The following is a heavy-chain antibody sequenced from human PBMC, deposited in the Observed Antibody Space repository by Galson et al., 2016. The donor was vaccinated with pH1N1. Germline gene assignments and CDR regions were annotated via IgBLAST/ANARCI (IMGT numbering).Heavy chain of an antibody. D-gene: IGHD3-3*01. CDR1: GFTFSNYA. J-gene: IGHJ4*02. CDR3: AKTYDFWAAYPPYYFDH. CDR2: ISDSGDYT. Sequence: SLRLSCAASGFTFSNYAMSWVRQAPGKGLEWVSGISDSGDYTYYVDSVKGRFTISRDNSKNTLYVQMNSLRAEDTAVYYCAKTYDFWAAYPPYYFDHWGQGTLVTVSS. V-gene: IGHV3-23*01.